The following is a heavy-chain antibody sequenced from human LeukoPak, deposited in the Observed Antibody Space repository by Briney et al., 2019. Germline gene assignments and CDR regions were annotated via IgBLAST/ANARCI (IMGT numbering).Heavy chain of an antibody. CDR2: IYHSGST. D-gene: IGHD6-13*01. Sequence: PSETLPLTCAVSGYSISSGYYWGWIRQPPGKGLEWIGSIYHSGSTYYNPSLKSRVTISVDTSKNQFSLKLSSVTAADTAVYYCARVPFIVAAGTNWFDPWGQGTLVTVSS. V-gene: IGHV4-38-2*01. CDR3: ARVPFIVAAGTNWFDP. J-gene: IGHJ5*02. CDR1: GYSISSGYY.